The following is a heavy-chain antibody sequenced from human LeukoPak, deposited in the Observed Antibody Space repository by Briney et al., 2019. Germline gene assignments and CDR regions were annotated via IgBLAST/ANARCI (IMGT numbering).Heavy chain of an antibody. J-gene: IGHJ5*01. CDR3: ASSKSYGGSSDS. D-gene: IGHD1-26*01. V-gene: IGHV4-59*01. CDR1: GGSISSYY. CDR2: IYYSGST. Sequence: SETLSLTRTVSGGSISSYYWSWIRQTPGKRLEWIGYIYYSGSTYYNPSLKSRVTISVDTSKNQFSLKLSSVTDADTAVYYCASSKSYGGSSDSWGQGILVTVSS.